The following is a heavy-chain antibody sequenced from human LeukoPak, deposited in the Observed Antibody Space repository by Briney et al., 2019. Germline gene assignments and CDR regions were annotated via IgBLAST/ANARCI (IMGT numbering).Heavy chain of an antibody. CDR2: ISSSSSNI. Sequence: GGSLRLSCAASGFTFSSYSMNWVRQAPGKGLEWVSYISSSSSNIYYADSVKGRFTISRDNAKNSLYLQMNSLRAEDTAVYYCAKDRTLRLGELSLPIFDYWGQGTLVTVSS. D-gene: IGHD3-16*02. V-gene: IGHV3-48*04. CDR1: GFTFSSYS. CDR3: AKDRTLRLGELSLPIFDY. J-gene: IGHJ4*02.